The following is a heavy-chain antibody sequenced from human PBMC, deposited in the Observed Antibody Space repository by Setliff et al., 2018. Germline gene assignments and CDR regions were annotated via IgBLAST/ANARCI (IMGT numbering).Heavy chain of an antibody. J-gene: IGHJ3*01. CDR3: ARDSPTVVTHLRVFDV. CDR1: GGTFSSYA. CDR2: IIPIFGSA. Sequence: SVKVSCKASGGTFSSYAISWVRQAPGQGLEWMGGIIPIFGSANYAQWLQGRVTMTTDTSTSTAYMELRSLGSDDTAVYYCARDSPTVVTHLRVFDVWGQGTRVTVSS. D-gene: IGHD4-17*01. V-gene: IGHV1-69*05.